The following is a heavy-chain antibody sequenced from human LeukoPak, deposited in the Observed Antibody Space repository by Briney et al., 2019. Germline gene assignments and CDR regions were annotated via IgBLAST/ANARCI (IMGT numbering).Heavy chain of an antibody. D-gene: IGHD4-17*01. CDR3: AKDSGYGDYRAERAFDI. CDR2: ISGSGGST. V-gene: IGHV3-23*01. J-gene: IGHJ3*02. Sequence: PGGSLRLSCAASGFTFSSYAMSWVRQAPGKGLEWVSAISGSGGSTYYADSVKGRFTISRDNSKNTLYLQMNSLRAEDTAVYYCAKDSGYGDYRAERAFDIWGQGTMVTVSS. CDR1: GFTFSSYA.